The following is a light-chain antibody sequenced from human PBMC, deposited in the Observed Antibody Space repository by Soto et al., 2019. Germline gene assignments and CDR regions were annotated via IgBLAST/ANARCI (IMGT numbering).Light chain of an antibody. J-gene: IGKJ1*01. CDR3: QHYNSYSAA. V-gene: IGKV1-5*03. CDR2: KAS. Sequence: DIQMTQSPSTLSGSVGDRVTITCRASQTISSWLAWYQQKPGKAPMLLIYKASTLKSGVPSRFRGSGSGTEFTLTISSLQPDDFAPYYCQHYNSYSAAFGQGTKVELK. CDR1: QTISSW.